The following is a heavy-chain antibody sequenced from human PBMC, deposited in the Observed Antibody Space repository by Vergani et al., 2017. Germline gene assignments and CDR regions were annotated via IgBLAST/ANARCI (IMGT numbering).Heavy chain of an antibody. V-gene: IGHV1-2*02. CDR3: ARGWWAAAGRRRDAFDF. D-gene: IGHD6-13*01. Sequence: QVQLVQSGAEVKKPGASVKVSCKASGYTFTGHYMHWVRQAPGQGLEWMGWINPNSGGTNYAQKFQGRVTMTRDTSISTAYMELSRLRSDDTAVYYCARGWWAAAGRRRDAFDFWGQGTMVTVSS. CDR1: GYTFTGHY. J-gene: IGHJ3*01. CDR2: INPNSGGT.